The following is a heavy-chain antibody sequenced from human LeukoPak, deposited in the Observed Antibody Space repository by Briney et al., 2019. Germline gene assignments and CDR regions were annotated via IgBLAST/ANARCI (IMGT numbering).Heavy chain of an antibody. V-gene: IGHV4-39*06. CDR2: IHYSGKT. Sequence: PSETLSLTCTVSGGSISSSAYYWGWIRQPPGKGLEWIGTIHYSGKTYYNPSLKSRITISIDTSKKQFALKLSSVTAADTAVYYCARGLRGWGSPDYWGQGTLVTVSS. CDR1: GGSISSSAYY. D-gene: IGHD3-10*01. J-gene: IGHJ4*02. CDR3: ARGLRGWGSPDY.